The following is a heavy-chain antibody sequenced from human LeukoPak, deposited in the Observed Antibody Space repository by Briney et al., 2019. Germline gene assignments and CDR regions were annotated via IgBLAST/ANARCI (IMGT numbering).Heavy chain of an antibody. D-gene: IGHD3-22*01. J-gene: IGHJ4*02. V-gene: IGHV3-7*01. CDR2: IKQDGSEK. Sequence: GGSLRLSCAASGFTFSSYWMSWVRQAPGKGLEWVANIKQDGSEKYYVDSVKGRFAISRDNAKNSLYLQMNSLRAEDTAVYYCARVASKDYYDSSGYYYYWGQGTLVTVSS. CDR3: ARVASKDYYDSSGYYYY. CDR1: GFTFSSYW.